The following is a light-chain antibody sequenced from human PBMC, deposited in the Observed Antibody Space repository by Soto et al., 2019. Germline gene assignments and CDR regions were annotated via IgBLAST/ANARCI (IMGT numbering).Light chain of an antibody. J-gene: IGKJ1*01. CDR2: LAS. V-gene: IGKV4-1*01. Sequence: DIVMTQSPDSLDVSLGERATINCKSSQSVLYSANNKNCLAWYQQKPGQPPKLLLYLASTRESGVPDRFSGSGSGTDFTLTISSLQAEDVAVYYCQQYYSTPRTFGQGTKVVIK. CDR1: QSVLYSANNKNC. CDR3: QQYYSTPRT.